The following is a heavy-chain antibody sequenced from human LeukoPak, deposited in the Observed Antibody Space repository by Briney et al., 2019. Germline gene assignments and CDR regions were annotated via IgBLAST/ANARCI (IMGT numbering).Heavy chain of an antibody. J-gene: IGHJ3*02. V-gene: IGHV1-24*01. CDR3: ATSSRAATLAFDI. CDR2: FDPEDGET. Sequence: ASPNASCKVSGFTLTVLSIHWVPQTPGKGLWRIVGFDPEDGETISAQKIQGRVTMTEHTSTDTAYIELSSLRSEDTAVYYCATSSRAATLAFDIWGQGTMVTVSS. D-gene: IGHD6-25*01. CDR1: GFTLTVLS.